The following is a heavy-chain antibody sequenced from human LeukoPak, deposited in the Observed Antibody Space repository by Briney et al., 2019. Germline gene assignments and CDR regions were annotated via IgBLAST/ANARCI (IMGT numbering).Heavy chain of an antibody. CDR1: GFTFSSYG. D-gene: IGHD3-3*01. J-gene: IGHJ3*02. CDR3: ARDGAWAIFGVVSRNDAFDI. Sequence: PGGSLRLSCAASGFTFSSYGMHWVRQAPGKGLEWVSSISSSSSYIYYADSVKGRFTISRDNAKNSLYLQMNSLRPEDTAVYYCARDGAWAIFGVVSRNDAFDIWGQGTMVTASS. V-gene: IGHV3-21*01. CDR2: ISSSSSYI.